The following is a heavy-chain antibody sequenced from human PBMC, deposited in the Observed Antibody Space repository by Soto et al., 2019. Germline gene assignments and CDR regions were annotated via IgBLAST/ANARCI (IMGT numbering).Heavy chain of an antibody. CDR2: TTKTGSTS. D-gene: IGHD3-3*01. J-gene: IGHJ3*01. Sequence: QVQLVESGGDLVKPGGSLRLSCAASGFTFSDYFMSWIRQSPGKGLEWVSYTTKTGSTSNHADSVKGRFTISRDNAKKSLYSQMNSPRGRDTDNYFWASEMCGHYFTFGRWGRGTMVTVSS. CDR3: ASEMCGHYFTFGR. V-gene: IGHV3-11*01. CDR1: GFTFSDYF.